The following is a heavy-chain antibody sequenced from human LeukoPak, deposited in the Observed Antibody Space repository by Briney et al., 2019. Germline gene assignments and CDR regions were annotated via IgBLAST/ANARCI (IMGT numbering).Heavy chain of an antibody. CDR2: IYYSGST. D-gene: IGHD6-13*01. V-gene: IGHV4-59*01. CDR3: AGYIAAAPPYYYYYMDV. Sequence: PSETLSLTCTVSGGSISSYYWSWIRQPPGKGLEWIGYIYYSGSTNYNPSLKSRVTISVDTSMNQFSLKLSSVTAADTAVYYCAGYIAAAPPYYYYYMDVRGNGTTVTVSS. CDR1: GGSISSYY. J-gene: IGHJ6*03.